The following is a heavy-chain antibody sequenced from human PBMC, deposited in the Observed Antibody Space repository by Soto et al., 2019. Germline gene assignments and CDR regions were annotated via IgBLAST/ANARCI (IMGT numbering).Heavy chain of an antibody. CDR2: INAGNGNT. CDR1: GYTFTSYS. J-gene: IGHJ5*02. V-gene: IGHV1-3*01. Sequence: ASVKVSCKASGYTFTSYSMHWVRQAPGQRLEWMGWINAGNGNTKYSQKFQGRVTITRDTSASTAYMELSSLRSEDTAVYYCARDLSDYSFNWFDPWGQGTLVTRLL. CDR3: ARDLSDYSFNWFDP. D-gene: IGHD4-4*01.